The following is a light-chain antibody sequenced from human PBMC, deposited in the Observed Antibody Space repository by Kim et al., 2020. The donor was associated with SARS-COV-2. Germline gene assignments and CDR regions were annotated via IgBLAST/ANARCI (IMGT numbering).Light chain of an antibody. CDR3: LQDYNYPCT. V-gene: IGKV1-6*01. CDR2: EAS. CDR1: RDSPSE. J-gene: IGKJ1*01. Sequence: GDRFTITCRASRDSPSELGWYQQSPGEDPKVQIYEASTLQHGVPSRFSSSGTGADFTLTISSPQPADFTTSYRLQDYNYPCTFAQGTTV.